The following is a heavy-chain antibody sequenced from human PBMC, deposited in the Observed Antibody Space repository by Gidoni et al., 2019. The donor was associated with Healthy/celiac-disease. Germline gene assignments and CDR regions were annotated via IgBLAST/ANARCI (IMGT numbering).Heavy chain of an antibody. CDR2: INHSGST. D-gene: IGHD2-2*02. CDR3: ARGPYQPLLYPYYYYMDV. J-gene: IGHJ6*03. V-gene: IGHV4-34*01. Sequence: QVQLQQWVAGLLKPSETLSLTCAVYGGSFSGYYWSWIRQPPGKGLEWIGEINHSGSTNYHPAFKSRVTISVDTSKNQFSLKRSGVTAADTAVYYCARGPYQPLLYPYYYYMDVWGKGTTVTVSS. CDR1: GGSFSGYY.